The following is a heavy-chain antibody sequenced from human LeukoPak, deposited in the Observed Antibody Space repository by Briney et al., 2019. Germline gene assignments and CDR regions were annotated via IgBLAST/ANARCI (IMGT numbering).Heavy chain of an antibody. J-gene: IGHJ4*02. Sequence: SGPTLVKPTQTLTLTCTFSGFPLTTSGVGGAWIRQPQGKALEWLPLIYWNDDTRYSPSLGSRLTITKDTSKNQVVLTMTNMDPVDTATYYRAHRSAAGNYYFDYWGQGALITVSS. D-gene: IGHD1-14*01. CDR3: AHRSAAGNYYFDY. CDR1: GFPLTTSGVG. CDR2: IYWNDDT. V-gene: IGHV2-5*01.